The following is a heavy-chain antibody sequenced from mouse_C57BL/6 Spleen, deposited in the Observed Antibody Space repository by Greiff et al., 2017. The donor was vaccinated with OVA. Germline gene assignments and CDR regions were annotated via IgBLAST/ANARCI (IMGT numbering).Heavy chain of an antibody. Sequence: EVQLQQSGPELVKPGASVKIPCKASGYTFTDYNMDWVKQSHGKSLEWIGDINPNNGGTIYNQKFKGKATLTVDKSSSTAYMELRSLTSEDTAVYYCARLNYDWYFDVWGTGTTVTVSS. V-gene: IGHV1-18*01. J-gene: IGHJ1*03. CDR2: INPNNGGT. CDR1: GYTFTDYN. D-gene: IGHD2-4*01. CDR3: ARLNYDWYFDV.